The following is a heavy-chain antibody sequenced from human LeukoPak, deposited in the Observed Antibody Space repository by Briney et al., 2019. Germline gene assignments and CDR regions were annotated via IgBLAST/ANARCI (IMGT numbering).Heavy chain of an antibody. J-gene: IGHJ6*02. V-gene: IGHV1-8*01. D-gene: IGHD3-10*01. Sequence: ASVPVSCKSSVYTFTSYVIIWVRQPTGRGVEGMGWLNPKSGNTGYAQKFQGRVTMTRNTSISTAYMERSSLRSEDTAVYYCARGGRFTMVRGVIISPDYYGMDVWGQGTTVSVSS. CDR3: ARGGRFTMVRGVIISPDYYGMDV. CDR2: LNPKSGNT. CDR1: VYTFTSYV.